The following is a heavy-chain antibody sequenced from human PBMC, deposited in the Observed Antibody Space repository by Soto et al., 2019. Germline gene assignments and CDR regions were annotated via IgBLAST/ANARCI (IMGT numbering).Heavy chain of an antibody. V-gene: IGHV3-9*01. CDR2: INWKSDI. J-gene: IGHJ4*02. CDR1: GFTFDDNA. Sequence: GGSLRLSCAVSGFTFDDNAMHWVRQAPEKGLEWVSGINWKSDIGYADSVKGRFTISRDNAENSLYLQMNSLRAEDTASYYCAISQDRGGRTTFIYGDQGTQVTVSS. D-gene: IGHD3-16*01. CDR3: AISQDRGGRTTFIY.